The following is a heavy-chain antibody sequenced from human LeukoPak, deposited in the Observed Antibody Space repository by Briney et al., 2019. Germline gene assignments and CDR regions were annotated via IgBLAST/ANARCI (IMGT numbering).Heavy chain of an antibody. CDR2: ISSSGSTI. V-gene: IGHV3-48*03. D-gene: IGHD1-14*01. Sequence: PGGSLRLSCAASGFTFSSYEMNWVRQAPGKGLEWVSYISSSGSTIYYADSVKGRFTISRDNAKNSLYLQMNSLRAEDTAVYYCAREPAIHAVPVPYMDVWGKGTTVTVSS. CDR1: GFTFSSYE. CDR3: AREPAIHAVPVPYMDV. J-gene: IGHJ6*03.